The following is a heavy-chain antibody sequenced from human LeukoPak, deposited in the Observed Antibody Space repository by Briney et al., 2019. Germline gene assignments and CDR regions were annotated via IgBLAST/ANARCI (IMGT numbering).Heavy chain of an antibody. CDR1: GFTFSSYG. D-gene: IGHD1-7*01. CDR2: IWYDGSNK. J-gene: IGHJ4*02. V-gene: IGHV3-33*01. Sequence: GGSLRLSCAASGFTFSSYGMHWVRQAPGKGLEWVAVIWYDGSNKYYADSVKGRFTISRDNSKNTLYLQMSSLRAEDTAVYYCAREELELPYFDYWGQGTLVTVSS. CDR3: AREELELPYFDY.